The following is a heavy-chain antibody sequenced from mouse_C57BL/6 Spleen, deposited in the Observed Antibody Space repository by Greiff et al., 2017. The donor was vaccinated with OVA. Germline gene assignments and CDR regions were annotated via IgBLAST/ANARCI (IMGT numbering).Heavy chain of an antibody. CDR3: ARPYSGAYYAMDY. D-gene: IGHD2-12*01. CDR1: GFSFTSYA. Sequence: QVQLKESGPDLVAPSQRLSITCTVSGFSFTSYAISWVRQPPGKGLEWLGVIWTGGGTNYNSALKSRLSITKDNSKSQVFLKMNSLQTDDTARYYCARPYSGAYYAMDYWGQGSSVTVSS. CDR2: IWTGGGT. V-gene: IGHV2-9-1*01. J-gene: IGHJ4*01.